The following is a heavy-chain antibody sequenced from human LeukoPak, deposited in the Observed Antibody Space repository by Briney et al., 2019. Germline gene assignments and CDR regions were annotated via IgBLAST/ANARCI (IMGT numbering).Heavy chain of an antibody. D-gene: IGHD3-10*01. J-gene: IGHJ4*02. V-gene: IGHV1-69*13. CDR1: GGTFSNYA. Sequence: SVKVSCKASGGTFSNYAISWVRQAPGQGLEWMGGIIPIFGTGNYAQKFQGRVTITADEFTSTVYMELSSLRSEDTAVYYCARDSEVRRNLWHYWGQGTLVTVSS. CDR2: IIPIFGTG. CDR3: ARDSEVRRNLWHY.